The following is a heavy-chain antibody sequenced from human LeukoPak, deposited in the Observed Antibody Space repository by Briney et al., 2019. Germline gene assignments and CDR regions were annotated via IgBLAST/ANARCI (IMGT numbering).Heavy chain of an antibody. J-gene: IGHJ6*02. CDR3: ARVAGPVSYYYYGMDV. CDR1: GFTFRSYG. Sequence: GGSLRLSCAASGFTFRSYGMHWVRQAPGKGLEWVALITYDDFYKYYGDSVKGRFTISRDNSKNTLYLQMNRLRPEDTAVYYCARVAGPVSYYYYGMDVWGQGTTVTVSS. V-gene: IGHV3-30*03. D-gene: IGHD2-8*01. CDR2: ITYDDFYK.